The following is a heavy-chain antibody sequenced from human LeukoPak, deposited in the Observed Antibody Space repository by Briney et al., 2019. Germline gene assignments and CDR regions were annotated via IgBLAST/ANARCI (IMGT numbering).Heavy chain of an antibody. CDR3: TTGLRWSQPIDY. V-gene: IGHV3-15*01. J-gene: IGHJ4*02. Sequence: PGGSLRLSCAASGFTFSSYAMHWVRQAPGKGLEWVGRIKTKTEGETIHYAAPVKGRFTISRDDSKDTLYLQMNSLKTEDTAVYYCTTGLRWSQPIDYWGQGSLVTVSS. CDR1: GFTFSSYA. CDR2: IKTKTEGETI. D-gene: IGHD4-23*01.